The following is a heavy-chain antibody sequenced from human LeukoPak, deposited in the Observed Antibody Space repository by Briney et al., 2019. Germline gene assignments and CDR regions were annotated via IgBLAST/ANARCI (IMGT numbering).Heavy chain of an antibody. Sequence: GGSLRLSCATSGFPFTETWMHWVRQVPGKGLVWVSRIRSDGSDERYAEAVKGRFTISRDNAKNSLYLQTNSLRAEDTAVYYCAELGITMIGGVWGKGTTVTISS. CDR3: AELGITMIGGV. CDR1: GFPFTETW. CDR2: IRSDGSDE. J-gene: IGHJ6*04. D-gene: IGHD3-10*02. V-gene: IGHV3-74*01.